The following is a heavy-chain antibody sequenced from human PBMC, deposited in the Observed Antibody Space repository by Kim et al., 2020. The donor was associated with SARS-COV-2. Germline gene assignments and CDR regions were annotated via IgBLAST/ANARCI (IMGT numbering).Heavy chain of an antibody. J-gene: IGHJ1*01. Sequence: GGSLRLSCAASGFTFSSYSMNWVRQAPGKGLEWVSYISSSSSTIYYADSVKGRFTISRDNAKNSLYLQMNSLRDEDTAVYYCARAPNTYYYDSSGLPQADPPEYFQHWGQGTLVTVSS. CDR3: ARAPNTYYYDSSGLPQADPPEYFQH. V-gene: IGHV3-48*02. D-gene: IGHD3-22*01. CDR1: GFTFSSYS. CDR2: ISSSSSTI.